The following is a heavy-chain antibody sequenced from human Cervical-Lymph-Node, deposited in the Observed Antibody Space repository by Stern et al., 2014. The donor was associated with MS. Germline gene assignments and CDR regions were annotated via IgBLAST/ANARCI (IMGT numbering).Heavy chain of an antibody. Sequence: VQLVESGGGVVPPGRSLRLSCAASGFTFSNYGMHWVRQAPGTGLEWLAVIWYDGNKKYYADSVKGRFTISRDNSKNTLFLQMSSLTAEDTALYYCARGNWNYEGMGYWGQGTLVTVSS. D-gene: IGHD1-7*01. J-gene: IGHJ4*02. V-gene: IGHV3-33*01. CDR2: IWYDGNKK. CDR1: GFTFSNYG. CDR3: ARGNWNYEGMGY.